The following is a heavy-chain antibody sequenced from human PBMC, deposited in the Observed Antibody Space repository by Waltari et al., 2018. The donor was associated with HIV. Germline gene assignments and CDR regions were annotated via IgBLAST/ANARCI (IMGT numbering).Heavy chain of an antibody. D-gene: IGHD2-15*01. Sequence: QLIQSTSALKRPGASVTISCQVSGYPLSDLSMQWVRQGRGQRFEWMGGYDPKNGKPVDSQRFWGRVSLAEDTSEDTAFLELNRLTSDDTAVYYCVTLYNESPLYSNFWGQGTLVTV. J-gene: IGHJ1*01. CDR1: GYPLSDLS. V-gene: IGHV1-24*01. CDR3: VTLYNESPLYSNF. CDR2: YDPKNGKP.